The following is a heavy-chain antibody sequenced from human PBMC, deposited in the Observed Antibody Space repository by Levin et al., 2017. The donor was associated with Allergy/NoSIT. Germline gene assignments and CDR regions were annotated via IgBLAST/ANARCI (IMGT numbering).Heavy chain of an antibody. D-gene: IGHD1-1*01. V-gene: IGHV4-59*01. J-gene: IGHJ3*01. CDR2: ITQSGRT. Sequence: SQTLSLTCTLSGGAISIFYWNWIRQSPGKGLEWIAYITQSGRTSYNPSLKSRLSVSLDTSKNQFSLNLSSMTAADTALYFCSRDTGGFAFDLWGQGTLFTVSP. CDR1: GGAISIFY. CDR3: SRDTGGFAFDL.